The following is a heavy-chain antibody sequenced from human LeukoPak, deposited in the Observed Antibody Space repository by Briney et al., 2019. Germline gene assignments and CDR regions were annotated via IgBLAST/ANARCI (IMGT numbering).Heavy chain of an antibody. D-gene: IGHD3-22*01. V-gene: IGHV1-2*04. CDR2: INPNSGGT. J-gene: IGHJ4*02. Sequence: ASVKVSCKASGYTFTGYYMHWVRQAPGQGLEWMGWINPNSGGTNYAQKFQGWVTMTRDTSTSTAYMELRSLRSDDTAVYYCARVYSSGYYYFDYWGQGTLVTVSS. CDR3: ARVYSSGYYYFDY. CDR1: GYTFTGYY.